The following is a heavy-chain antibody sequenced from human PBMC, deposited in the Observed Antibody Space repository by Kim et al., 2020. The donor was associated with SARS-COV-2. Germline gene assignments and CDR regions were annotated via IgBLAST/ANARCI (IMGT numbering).Heavy chain of an antibody. D-gene: IGHD3-9*01. Sequence: ASVKVSCKASGYTFTSYAMHWVRQAPGQRLEWMGWINAGNGNTKYSQKFQGRVTITRDTSASTAYMELSSLRSEDTAVYYCARADAARILRYFDWHGLRHGAFDIWGQGTMVTVSS. J-gene: IGHJ3*02. CDR2: INAGNGNT. V-gene: IGHV1-3*01. CDR3: ARADAARILRYFDWHGLRHGAFDI. CDR1: GYTFTSYA.